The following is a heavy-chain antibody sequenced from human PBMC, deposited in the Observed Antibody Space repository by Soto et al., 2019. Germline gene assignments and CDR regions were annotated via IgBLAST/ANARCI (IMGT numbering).Heavy chain of an antibody. J-gene: IGHJ5*02. CDR1: GFTVSSNY. CDR2: IYSGGST. V-gene: IGHV3-66*01. CDR3: AIAPRARRWFDP. Sequence: EVQLVESGGGLVQPGGSLRLSCAASGFTVSSNYMSWVRQAPGKGLEWVSVIYSGGSTYYADSVKGRFTISRDNSKNTLYLQMNSLRGEDTAVYYCAIAPRARRWFDPWGQGTLVTVSS.